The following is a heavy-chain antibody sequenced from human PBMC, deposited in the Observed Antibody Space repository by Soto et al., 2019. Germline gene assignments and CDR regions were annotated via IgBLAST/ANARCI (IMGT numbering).Heavy chain of an antibody. CDR1: GFTFSSYS. CDR2: ISSSSSTI. D-gene: IGHD4-17*01. V-gene: IGHV3-48*02. CDR3: ARADYPNYYYYGMDV. Sequence: GSLRLSCIASGFTFSSYSMNWFRHSPGKGLEWVSYISSSSSTIYYADSVKGRFTISRDNAKNSLYLQMNSLRDEDTAVYYCARADYPNYYYYGMDVWGQGTTVTVSS. J-gene: IGHJ6*02.